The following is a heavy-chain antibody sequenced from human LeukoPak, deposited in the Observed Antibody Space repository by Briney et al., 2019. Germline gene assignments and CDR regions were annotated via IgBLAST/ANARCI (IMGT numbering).Heavy chain of an antibody. Sequence: PGRSLRLSCAASGFTFSSYAMHWVRQAPGKGLEWVAVISYDGSNKYYADSVKGRFTISRDNSKNTLYLQMNSLRAEDTAVYYCAKNRGVATIGGDYFDYWGQGTLVTVSS. CDR3: AKNRGVATIGGDYFDY. V-gene: IGHV3-30*18. CDR2: ISYDGSNK. J-gene: IGHJ4*02. CDR1: GFTFSSYA. D-gene: IGHD5-12*01.